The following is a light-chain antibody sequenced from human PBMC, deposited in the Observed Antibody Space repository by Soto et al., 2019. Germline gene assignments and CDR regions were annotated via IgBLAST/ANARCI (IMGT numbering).Light chain of an antibody. J-gene: IGKJ3*01. CDR2: AAS. Sequence: DIQMTQSPSSLSASVGDRVTITCRASQSISSYLNWYQQKPGKAPKLLIYAASSLQSAVPSRFSGSGSGTDFTLTISSLQPEDFATYYCKQSHSNPLTFGPGTKVDIK. CDR1: QSISSY. CDR3: KQSHSNPLT. V-gene: IGKV1-39*01.